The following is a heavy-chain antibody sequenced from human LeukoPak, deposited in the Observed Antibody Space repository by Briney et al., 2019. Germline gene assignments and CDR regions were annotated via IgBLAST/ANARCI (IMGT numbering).Heavy chain of an antibody. D-gene: IGHD2-2*03. J-gene: IGHJ6*03. V-gene: IGHV3-23*01. CDR3: ATHGSSHYFMDV. CDR1: GFTFSSYA. CDR2: ISNSDGNT. Sequence: GGSLRLSCAASGFTFSSYAMSWVRQAPGKGLQWVSTISNSDGNTYYADSVKGRFTISRDNSKNTLYLQMNSLTAEDTAVYYCATHGSSHYFMDVWGKGTTVTISS.